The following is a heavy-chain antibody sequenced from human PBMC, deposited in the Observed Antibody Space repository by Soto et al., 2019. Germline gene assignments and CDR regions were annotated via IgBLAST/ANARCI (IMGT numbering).Heavy chain of an antibody. Sequence: ASVKVSCKASGYTFTGYYMHWVRQAPGQGLEWMGWINPNSGGTNYAQKFQGRVTVTRDTPTSTAYMELSRPTSDDTAVYYCARSLTEGYCTITGCYTRPLYGMDVWGQGTTVTVS. CDR1: GYTFTGYY. D-gene: IGHD2-2*02. CDR2: INPNSGGT. J-gene: IGHJ6*02. V-gene: IGHV1-2*02. CDR3: ARSLTEGYCTITGCYTRPLYGMDV.